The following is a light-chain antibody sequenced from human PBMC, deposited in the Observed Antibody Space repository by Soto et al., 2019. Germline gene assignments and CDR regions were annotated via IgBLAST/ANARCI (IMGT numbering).Light chain of an antibody. CDR1: DSNIGNNY. CDR2: DSN. CDR3: GTWDTSPRAGYV. J-gene: IGLJ1*01. Sequence: QSVLTQPPSVSAAPGQRVTISCSGSDSNIGNNYVSWYQHLPGTAPKLLIYDSNKRPSGIPDRFSGSKSGTSATLGITGLQTGDEADYYCGTWDTSPRAGYVFGTGTKVTVL. V-gene: IGLV1-51*01.